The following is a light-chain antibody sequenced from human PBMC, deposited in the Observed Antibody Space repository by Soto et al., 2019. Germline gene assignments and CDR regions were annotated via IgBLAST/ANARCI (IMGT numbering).Light chain of an antibody. CDR2: GAS. V-gene: IGKV3-15*01. J-gene: IGKJ1*01. Sequence: EIVLTQSPGTLSLSPGARGALSCRASQSVSIYLAWYQQKPGQAPRLLIYGASTRATGIPARFSGSGSGTEFTLTISSLQSEDFAVYYCQQYNNWPPWTFGQGTKVDIK. CDR3: QQYNNWPPWT. CDR1: QSVSIY.